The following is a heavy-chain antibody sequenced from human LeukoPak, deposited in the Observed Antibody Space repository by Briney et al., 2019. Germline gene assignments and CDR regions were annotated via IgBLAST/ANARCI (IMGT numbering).Heavy chain of an antibody. J-gene: IGHJ3*02. CDR2: FDPEDGET. CDR1: GYTLTELS. V-gene: IGHV1-24*01. D-gene: IGHD1-26*01. Sequence: ASVKVSYKVSGYTLTELSMHWVRQAPGKGLEWMGGFDPEDGETIYAQKFQGRVTMTEDTSTDTAYMELSSLRSEDTAVYYCATPVARELPPDAFDIWGQGTMVTVSS. CDR3: ATPVARELPPDAFDI.